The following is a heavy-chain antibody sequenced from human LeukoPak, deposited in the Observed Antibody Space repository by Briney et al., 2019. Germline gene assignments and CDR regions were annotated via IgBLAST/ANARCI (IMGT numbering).Heavy chain of an antibody. CDR3: ARETRGAVGSY. V-gene: IGHV3-7*03. Sequence: GGSLRLSCAASGFTFRSHGMHCVRQAPGKGLEWVASLMQDGSDKYYVDSVKGRFTISRDNAENSLYLQMNSLRAEDTAVYYCARETRGAVGSYWGQGTLVTVSS. CDR2: LMQDGSDK. D-gene: IGHD6-19*01. CDR1: GFTFRSHG. J-gene: IGHJ4*02.